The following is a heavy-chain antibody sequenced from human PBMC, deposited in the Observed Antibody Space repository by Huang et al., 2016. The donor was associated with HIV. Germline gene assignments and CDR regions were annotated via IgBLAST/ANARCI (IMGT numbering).Heavy chain of an antibody. CDR3: ARLIGSPSFYYGLDV. D-gene: IGHD3-10*01. Sequence: EVQLVQSGAEVKKPGESLKITCKGSGYRFRSNWIGWGRQMPGKGLEVMGIFYRGDSDTRYSPSFQGQVTISADKSINTAYLQWSSLKASDTAMYYCARLIGSPSFYYGLDVWGQGTTVTVSS. CDR2: FYRGDSDT. J-gene: IGHJ6*02. V-gene: IGHV5-51*01. CDR1: GYRFRSNW.